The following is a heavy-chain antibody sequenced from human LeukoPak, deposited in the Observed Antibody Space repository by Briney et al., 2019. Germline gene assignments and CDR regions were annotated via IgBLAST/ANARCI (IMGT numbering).Heavy chain of an antibody. D-gene: IGHD5-18*01. CDR3: ARDRGYSYAEYYFDY. Sequence: GGSLRLSCAASGFTFSDYSMNWVRQAPGKGLEWVSSISSGSTYIYYADSVKGRFTISRDNSKNTLYLQMNSLRAEDTAVYYCARDRGYSYAEYYFDYWGRGTLVTVSS. J-gene: IGHJ4*02. CDR1: GFTFSDYS. CDR2: ISSGSTYI. V-gene: IGHV3-21*01.